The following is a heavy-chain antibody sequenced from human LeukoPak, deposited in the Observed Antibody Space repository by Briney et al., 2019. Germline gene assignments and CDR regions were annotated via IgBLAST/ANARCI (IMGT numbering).Heavy chain of an antibody. V-gene: IGHV3-30*18. CDR1: GFTFSSYG. J-gene: IGHJ4*02. Sequence: QPGRSLRLSCAASGFTFSSYGMHWVRQAPGKGLEWVAVISYDGSNKYYADSVKGRFTISRDNSKNTLYLQTNSLRAEDTAVYYCAKGQDSSGYYLLDYWGQGTLVTVSS. D-gene: IGHD3-22*01. CDR3: AKGQDSSGYYLLDY. CDR2: ISYDGSNK.